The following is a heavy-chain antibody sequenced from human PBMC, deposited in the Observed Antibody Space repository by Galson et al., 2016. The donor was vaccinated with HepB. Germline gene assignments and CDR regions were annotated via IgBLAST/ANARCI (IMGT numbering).Heavy chain of an antibody. CDR3: ARESGNHGPGGLYYYFGMDL. J-gene: IGHJ6*02. CDR2: INPNGGST. CDR1: GYTFTTYF. V-gene: IGHV1-46*01. D-gene: IGHD1-14*01. Sequence: SVKVSCKASGYTFTTYFIHWVRQAPGHGLEWMGVINPNGGSTIYPQKFQGRVSMTSDTSTSTVYMELSSLQSEDTAMYYCARESGNHGPGGLYYYFGMDLWGQGTTVTVSS.